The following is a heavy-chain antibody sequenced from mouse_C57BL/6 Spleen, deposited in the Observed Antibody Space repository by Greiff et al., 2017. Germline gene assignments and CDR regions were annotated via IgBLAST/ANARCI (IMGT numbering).Heavy chain of an antibody. CDR2: IDPETGGT. CDR1: GYTFTDYE. D-gene: IGHD1-1*01. V-gene: IGHV1-15*01. Sequence: VQLQQSGAELVRPGASVTLSCKASGYTFTDYEMHWVKQTPVHGLEWIGAIDPETGGTAYNQKFKGKAILTADKSSSTAYMELRSLTSEDSAVYYCTRSYGSSYGPFDYWGQGTTLTVSS. J-gene: IGHJ2*01. CDR3: TRSYGSSYGPFDY.